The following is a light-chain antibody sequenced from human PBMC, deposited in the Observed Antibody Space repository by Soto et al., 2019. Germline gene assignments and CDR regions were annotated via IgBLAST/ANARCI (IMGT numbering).Light chain of an antibody. CDR3: QQRSNWHT. V-gene: IGKV3-11*01. J-gene: IGKJ4*01. CDR1: QSVSSY. CDR2: DAS. Sequence: EIVLTQSPATPSLSPGERATLSCRASQSVSSYLAWYQQKPGQAPRLLIYDASNRATGIPARFSGSGSGTDFTLTISSLEPEDSAVYYCQQRSNWHTFGGGTKVEIK.